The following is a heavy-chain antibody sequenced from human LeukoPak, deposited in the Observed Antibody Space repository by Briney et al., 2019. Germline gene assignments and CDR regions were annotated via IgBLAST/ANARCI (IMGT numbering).Heavy chain of an antibody. J-gene: IGHJ4*02. V-gene: IGHV4-59*01. CDR2: IYYSGTT. CDR3: AREEGRYYFDY. CDR1: GGSISSYY. Sequence: SETLSLTCTVSGGSISSYYWSWIRQPPGKGLDCIGYIYYSGTTNYNPSLKSRVTISLDTSKNQFSLKLTSVTAADTAVYYCAREEGRYYFDYWGQGTLVTVSS.